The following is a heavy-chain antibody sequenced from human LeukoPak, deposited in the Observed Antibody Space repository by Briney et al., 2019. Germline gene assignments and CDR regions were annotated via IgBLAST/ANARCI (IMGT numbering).Heavy chain of an antibody. CDR3: AREGDDFLKGASDY. CDR1: GFTFSSYA. D-gene: IGHD3-9*01. J-gene: IGHJ4*02. CDR2: ISYDGSNK. V-gene: IGHV3-30-3*01. Sequence: GGSLRLSCAASGFTFSSYAMHWVRQAPGKGLEWVAVISYDGSNKYYADSVKGRFTISRDNSKNTLYLQMNSLRAEDTAVCYCAREGDDFLKGASDYWGQGTLVTVSS.